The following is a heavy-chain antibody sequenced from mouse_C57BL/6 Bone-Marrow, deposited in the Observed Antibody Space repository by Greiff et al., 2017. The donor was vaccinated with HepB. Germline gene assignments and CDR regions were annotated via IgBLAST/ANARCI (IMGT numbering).Heavy chain of an antibody. J-gene: IGHJ4*01. CDR3: AKGWPYAMDY. CDR2: IYPRSGNT. CDR1: GYTFTSYG. V-gene: IGHV1-81*01. D-gene: IGHD2-3*01. Sequence: QVQLKQSGAELARPGASVKLSCKASGYTFTSYGISWVKQRTGQGLEWIGEIYPRSGNTYYNEKFKGKATLTADKSSSTAYMELRSLTSEDSAVYFCAKGWPYAMDYWGQGTSVTVSS.